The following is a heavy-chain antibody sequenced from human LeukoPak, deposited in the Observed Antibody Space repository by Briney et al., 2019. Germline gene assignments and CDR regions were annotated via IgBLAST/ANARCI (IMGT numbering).Heavy chain of an antibody. V-gene: IGHV3-48*01. J-gene: IGHJ4*02. CDR2: ISSSSSTI. Sequence: GGSLRLSCAASGFTLSNYSMNWVRQAPGKGLEWVSYISSSSSTIDYADSVKGRFTISRDNAKNSLYLQMNSLRAEDTAVYYCASTHYFDYWGQGTLVTVSS. CDR1: GFTLSNYS. CDR3: ASTHYFDY.